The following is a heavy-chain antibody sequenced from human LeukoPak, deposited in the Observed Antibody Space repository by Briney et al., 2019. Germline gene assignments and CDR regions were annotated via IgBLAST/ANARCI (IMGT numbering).Heavy chain of an antibody. CDR3: ARENNYGDYWWFDP. J-gene: IGHJ5*02. CDR1: GGSISSRSYY. D-gene: IGHD4-17*01. Sequence: SETLSLTCTVSGGSISSRSYYWGWIRQPPGKGLEWIGSIYYSESVHYNPSLKSRVTISVDTSKNQFSLKLSSVTAADTAVYYCARENNYGDYWWFDPWGQGTLVTVSS. CDR2: IYYSESV. V-gene: IGHV4-39*07.